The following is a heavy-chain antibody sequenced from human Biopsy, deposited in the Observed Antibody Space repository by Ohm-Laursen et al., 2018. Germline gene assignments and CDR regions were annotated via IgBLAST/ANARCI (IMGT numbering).Heavy chain of an antibody. J-gene: IGHJ4*02. V-gene: IGHV3-74*01. CDR1: GFAFRSSW. CDR2: LDSDGNFI. D-gene: IGHD6-19*01. Sequence: SLRLSRAASGFAFRSSWMYWVRQGPGKGLEWVSRLDSDGNFINYADSVKGRFTISRDNAKNSLYLQMNSLRAEDTAIYYCARSGWNFEFDSWGKGTLVAVSS. CDR3: ARSGWNFEFDS.